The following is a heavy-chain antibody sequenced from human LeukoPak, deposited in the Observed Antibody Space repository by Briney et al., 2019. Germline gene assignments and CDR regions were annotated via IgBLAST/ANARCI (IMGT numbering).Heavy chain of an antibody. V-gene: IGHV4-4*07. J-gene: IGHJ4*02. D-gene: IGHD6-19*01. Sequence: PSETLSLTCTVSGGSISSYYWSWIRQPAAKGLEWIGRIYSSGNTHYNPSLKSRLTMSVDTSKNQFSLKLSSVTAADTAVYYCARVSRTYSSGWYPWYFDYWGQGTLVTVSS. CDR3: ARVSRTYSSGWYPWYFDY. CDR2: IYSSGNT. CDR1: GGSISSYY.